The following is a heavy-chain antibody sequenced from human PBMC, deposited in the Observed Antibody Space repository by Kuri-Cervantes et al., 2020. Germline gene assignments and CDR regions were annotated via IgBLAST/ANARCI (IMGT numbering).Heavy chain of an antibody. D-gene: IGHD6-19*01. J-gene: IGHJ4*02. CDR3: ARSEDSSGCLLDY. Sequence: SVKVSCKASGGTFSSYAIGWVRQAPGQGLEWMGGIIPIFGTANYAQKFQGRVTITTDESTSTAYMELSSLRSEDTAVYYCARSEDSSGCLLDYWGQGTLVTVSS. V-gene: IGHV1-69*05. CDR2: IIPIFGTA. CDR1: GGTFSSYA.